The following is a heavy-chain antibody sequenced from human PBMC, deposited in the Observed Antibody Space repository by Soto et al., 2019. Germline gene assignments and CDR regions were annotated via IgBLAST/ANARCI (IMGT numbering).Heavy chain of an antibody. CDR2: ISASDGST. CDR1: GFTFNNYA. V-gene: IGHV3-23*01. Sequence: PGGSLRLSCAASGFTFNNYAMCWVRQAPGKGLEWVSSISASDGSTYYADSVKGRFTISRDNSKNTLYLQMNSLRAEDTAVYYCAKEISYYDRSGPQYYFDYWGQGALVTVSS. D-gene: IGHD3-22*01. CDR3: AKEISYYDRSGPQYYFDY. J-gene: IGHJ4*02.